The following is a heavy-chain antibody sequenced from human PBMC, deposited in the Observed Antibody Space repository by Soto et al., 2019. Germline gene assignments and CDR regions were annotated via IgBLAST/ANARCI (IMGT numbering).Heavy chain of an antibody. V-gene: IGHV4-30-4*01. CDR2: IYYSGST. CDR1: GGSISSDDYY. Sequence: PSETLSLTCTVSGGSISSDDYYWSWIRQPPGEGLEWIGYIYYSGSTYYNPSLENRLTIAVDTSKNQFSLKLRSVTAADTAVYYCARGREAYYASGTPLGKWFDPWGQGTLVTVSS. CDR3: ARGREAYYASGTPLGKWFDP. D-gene: IGHD3-10*01. J-gene: IGHJ5*02.